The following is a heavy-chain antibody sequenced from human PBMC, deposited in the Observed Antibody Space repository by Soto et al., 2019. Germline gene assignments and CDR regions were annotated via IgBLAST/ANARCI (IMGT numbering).Heavy chain of an antibody. CDR2: ISYDGSNK. V-gene: IGHV3-30*18. CDR3: AKDRGDSGPIDY. Sequence: PGGSLRLSCAASGFTFRSYGMHWVRQAPGKGLEWVAVISYDGSNKYYADSVKGRFTISRDNSKNTLYLQMNSLRAEDTAVYYCAKDRGDSGPIDYWGQGTLATVSS. CDR1: GFTFRSYG. D-gene: IGHD6-19*01. J-gene: IGHJ4*02.